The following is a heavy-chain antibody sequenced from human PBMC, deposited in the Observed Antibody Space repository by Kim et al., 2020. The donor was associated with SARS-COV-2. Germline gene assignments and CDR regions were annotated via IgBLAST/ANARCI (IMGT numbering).Heavy chain of an antibody. Sequence: GGSLRLSCAASGFTFSSYAMHWVRQAPGKGLEWVAVISYDGSNKYYADSVKGRFTISRDNSKNTLYLQMNSLRAEDTAVYYCARDRWRVAEGMDVWGQGTTVTVSS. D-gene: IGHD2-15*01. CDR2: ISYDGSNK. V-gene: IGHV3-30*04. CDR3: ARDRWRVAEGMDV. CDR1: GFTFSSYA. J-gene: IGHJ6*02.